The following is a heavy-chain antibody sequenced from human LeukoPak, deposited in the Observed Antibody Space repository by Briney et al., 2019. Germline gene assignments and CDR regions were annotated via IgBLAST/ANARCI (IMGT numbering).Heavy chain of an antibody. J-gene: IGHJ5*02. CDR1: GFTFSSYS. CDR3: ARDPAAAGSVWLDP. D-gene: IGHD6-13*01. CDR2: ITTRSSYI. Sequence: GGSLRLSRAASGFTFSSYSTNWVRQAPGKGLEWVSSITTRSSYIYYADSVKGRFTISRDDAKSSLYLQMSSLRAEDTAVYYCARDPAAAGSVWLDPWGQGILVTVSS. V-gene: IGHV3-21*01.